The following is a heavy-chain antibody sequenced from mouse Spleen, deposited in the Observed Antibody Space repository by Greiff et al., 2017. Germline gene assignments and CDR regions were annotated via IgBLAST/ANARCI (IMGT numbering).Heavy chain of an antibody. J-gene: IGHJ3*01. CDR3: ARKEGYGPFAY. V-gene: IGHV1-82*01. D-gene: IGHD1-1*02. CDR2: IYPGDGDT. Sequence: VQLQQSGPELVKPGASVKISCKASGYAFSSSWMNWVKQRPGKGLEWIGRIYPGDGDTNYNGKFKGKATLTADKSSSTAYMQLSSLTSEDSAVYFCARKEGYGPFAYWGQGTLVTVSA. CDR1: GYAFSSSW.